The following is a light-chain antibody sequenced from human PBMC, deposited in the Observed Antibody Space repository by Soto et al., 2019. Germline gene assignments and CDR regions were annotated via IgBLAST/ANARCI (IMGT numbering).Light chain of an antibody. Sequence: QSALTQPASVSGSPGQSITFSCTGTSTVVGNDNLVSWYQQHPGKAPKLMIFEGSKRPSGVSDRFSGSKSGNTASLTISGLQAEDEADYSCCSYAGSSTPVLFGGGTKLTVL. CDR1: STVVGNDNL. J-gene: IGLJ2*01. V-gene: IGLV2-23*01. CDR2: EGS. CDR3: CSYAGSSTPVL.